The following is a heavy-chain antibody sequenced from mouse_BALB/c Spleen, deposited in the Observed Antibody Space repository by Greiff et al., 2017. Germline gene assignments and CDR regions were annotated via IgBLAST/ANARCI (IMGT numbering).Heavy chain of an antibody. CDR1: GYAFTNYL. V-gene: IGHV1-54*01. J-gene: IGHJ4*01. CDR3: ARGYGNYVNYYAMDY. CDR2: INPGSGGT. D-gene: IGHD2-10*02. Sequence: QVQLQQSGAELVRPGTSAKVSCKASGYAFTNYLIEWVKQRPGQGLEWIGVINPGSGGTNYNEKFKGKATLTADKSSSTAYMQLSSLTSDDSAVYFCARGYGNYVNYYAMDYWGQGTSVTVSS.